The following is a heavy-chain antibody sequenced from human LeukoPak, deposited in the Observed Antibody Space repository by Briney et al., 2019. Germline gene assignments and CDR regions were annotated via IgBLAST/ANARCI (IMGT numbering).Heavy chain of an antibody. D-gene: IGHD3-10*01. CDR3: TITMVRGVTWKFDY. Sequence: GGSLRLSRTASGFTFGDYAMSWFRQAPGKGLEWVGFIRSKAYGGTTEYAASVKGRFTISRDDSKSIAYLQMNSLKTEDTAVYYCTITMVRGVTWKFDYWGQGTLVTVSS. CDR1: GFTFGDYA. J-gene: IGHJ4*02. CDR2: IRSKAYGGTT. V-gene: IGHV3-49*03.